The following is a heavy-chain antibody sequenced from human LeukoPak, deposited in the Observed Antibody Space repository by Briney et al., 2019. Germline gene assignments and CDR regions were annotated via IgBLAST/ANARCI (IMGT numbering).Heavy chain of an antibody. J-gene: IGHJ5*02. CDR3: ARAAQPGFDP. CDR1: GFTFSNYE. CDR2: ISSSGYTI. V-gene: IGHV3-48*03. Sequence: PGGSLRLSCAASGFTFSNYEMNWVRQAPGKGLEWVSYISSSGYTIYYADSVKGRFTISRDNAKNSLYLQMNSLRAEDTAVYYCARAAQPGFDPWGQGTLVTVSS. D-gene: IGHD1-14*01.